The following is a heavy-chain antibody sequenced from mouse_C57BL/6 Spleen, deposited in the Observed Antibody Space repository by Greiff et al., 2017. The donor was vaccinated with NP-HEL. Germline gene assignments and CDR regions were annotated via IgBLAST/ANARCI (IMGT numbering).Heavy chain of an antibody. CDR2: IDPSDSYT. J-gene: IGHJ2*01. CDR3: ARVGNYGY. CDR1: GYTFTSYW. V-gene: IGHV1-50*01. Sequence: QVQLQQPGAELVKPGASVKLSCKASGYTFTSYWMQWVKQRPGPGLEWIGEIDPSDSYTNYNQKFKGKATLTVDTSSSTAYMQLSSLTSEDSAVYYCARVGNYGYWGQGTTLTVSS. D-gene: IGHD2-1*01.